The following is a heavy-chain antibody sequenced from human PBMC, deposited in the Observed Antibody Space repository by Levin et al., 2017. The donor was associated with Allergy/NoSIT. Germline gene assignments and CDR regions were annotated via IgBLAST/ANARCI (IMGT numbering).Heavy chain of an antibody. J-gene: IGHJ4*02. CDR1: GFTFSSYA. V-gene: IGHV3-30-3*01. D-gene: IGHD3-3*01. CDR3: ARGSSITIFGVVIIPQPFDY. Sequence: GESLKISCAASGFTFSSYAMHWVRQAPGKGLEWVAVISYDGSNKYYADSVKGRFTISRDNSKNTLYLQMNSLRAEDTAVYYCARGSSITIFGVVIIPQPFDYWGQGTLVTVSS. CDR2: ISYDGSNK.